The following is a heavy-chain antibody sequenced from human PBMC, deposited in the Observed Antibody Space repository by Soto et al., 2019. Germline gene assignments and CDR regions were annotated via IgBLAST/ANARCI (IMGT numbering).Heavy chain of an antibody. V-gene: IGHV4-30-2*01. J-gene: IGHJ6*02. CDR1: GGSIRSGGYS. CDR2: IYHSGST. Sequence: SETLSLTCAVSGGSIRSGGYSWSWIRQPPGKGLEWIGYIYHSGSTYYNPSLKSRVTISVDRSKNQFSLKLSSVTAADTAVYYCASSYGGGYSYGVYYYYGMDVWGQGTTVTVSS. CDR3: ASSYGGGYSYGVYYYYGMDV. D-gene: IGHD5-18*01.